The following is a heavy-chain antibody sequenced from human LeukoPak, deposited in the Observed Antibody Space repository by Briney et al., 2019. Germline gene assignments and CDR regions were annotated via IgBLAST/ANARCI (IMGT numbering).Heavy chain of an antibody. CDR3: AKEEYYYDSSGYYNWFDP. Sequence: PGGSLRLSCAASGFTFSSYAMSWVRQAPGKGLEWVSAISGSGGSTYYADSVKGRFTISRDNSKNTLYLQMNSLRAEDTAVYYCAKEEYYYDSSGYYNWFDPWGQGTLVTVSS. J-gene: IGHJ5*02. CDR1: GFTFSSYA. D-gene: IGHD3-22*01. V-gene: IGHV3-23*01. CDR2: ISGSGGST.